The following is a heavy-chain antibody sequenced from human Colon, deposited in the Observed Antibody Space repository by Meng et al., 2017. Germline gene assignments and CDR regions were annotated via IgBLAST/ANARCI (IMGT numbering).Heavy chain of an antibody. D-gene: IGHD4-17*01. CDR1: GGSFSGYY. J-gene: IGHJ5*02. CDR3: ATGLRHGDWFDP. V-gene: IGHV4-34*01. CDR2: IHYTGST. Sequence: QVQVPRGGAGVVSPSATLSLSCGVYGGSFSGYYRYWTRQSPGKVLELIGRIHYTGSTSYNPSLMSRVTVSFDTSMNQFSLRLSSVAAADTAVYYCATGLRHGDWFDPWGPGTLVTVSS.